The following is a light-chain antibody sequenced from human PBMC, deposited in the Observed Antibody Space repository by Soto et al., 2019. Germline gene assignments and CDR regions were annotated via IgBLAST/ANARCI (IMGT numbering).Light chain of an antibody. J-gene: IGKJ1*01. CDR2: DAS. V-gene: IGKV3-15*01. Sequence: EIVMTQSPATLSVSPGERATLSCRASQSVSNNLAWYQKKPGQAPRLIIYDASTRATDIPARFSGSGSGTEFTLTISSLQADDFACYYCQQYNNWWTFGQGTRVDIK. CDR3: QQYNNWWT. CDR1: QSVSNN.